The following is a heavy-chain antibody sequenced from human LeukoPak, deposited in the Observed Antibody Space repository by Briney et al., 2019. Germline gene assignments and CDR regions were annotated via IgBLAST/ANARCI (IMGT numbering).Heavy chain of an antibody. V-gene: IGHV4-38-2*02. D-gene: IGHD6-19*01. J-gene: IGHJ5*02. CDR2: IYHSGST. CDR1: GYSISSGYY. Sequence: SETLSLTCTVSGYSISSGYYWGWIRQPPGKGLEWIGSIYHSGSTYYNPSLKSRVTISVDTSKNQFSLRLNSMTAADTAIYYCARLGAVATNWFDPWGQGTLVTVSS. CDR3: ARLGAVATNWFDP.